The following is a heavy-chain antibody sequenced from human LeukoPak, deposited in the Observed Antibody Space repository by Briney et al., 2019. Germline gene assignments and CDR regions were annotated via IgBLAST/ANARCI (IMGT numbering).Heavy chain of an antibody. CDR3: AAMRTAATIDY. D-gene: IGHD2-15*01. CDR1: GGSISSYY. Sequence: SETLSLTCTVSGGSISSYYWSWIRQPPGKGLEWIGYIYYSGSTNYNPSLKSRVTILVDTSKNQFSLKLSSVTAADTAVYYCAAMRTAATIDYWGQGTLVTVSS. J-gene: IGHJ4*02. CDR2: IYYSGST. V-gene: IGHV4-59*01.